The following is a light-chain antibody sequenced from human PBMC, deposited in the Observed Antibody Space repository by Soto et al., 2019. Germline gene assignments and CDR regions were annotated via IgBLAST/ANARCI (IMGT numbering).Light chain of an antibody. CDR1: SSNIGSNT. CDR2: SNN. V-gene: IGLV1-44*01. Sequence: QSVLTQPPSASGTPGQRVTISCSGSSSNIGSNTVNWYQQLPGTAPKLLIYSNNQRPSGVPDRFSGSKSGTSASLAISGLQSEDGADYYCAAWDDSLNGWVFGGGT. J-gene: IGLJ3*02. CDR3: AAWDDSLNGWV.